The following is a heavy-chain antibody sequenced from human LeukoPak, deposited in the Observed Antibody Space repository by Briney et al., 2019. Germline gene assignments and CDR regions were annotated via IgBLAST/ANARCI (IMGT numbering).Heavy chain of an antibody. V-gene: IGHV3-23*01. D-gene: IGHD6-13*01. Sequence: GSLRLSCAASGFMFNKFAMSWVRQAPGKGLKWVSGISAGGDYTYHADSVKGRFTISRDNSKNMLHLQMSSLRAEDTAVYYCATLSDAIAAAGTRNYWGQGTLVTVSS. CDR3: ATLSDAIAAAGTRNY. J-gene: IGHJ4*02. CDR2: ISAGGDYT. CDR1: GFMFNKFA.